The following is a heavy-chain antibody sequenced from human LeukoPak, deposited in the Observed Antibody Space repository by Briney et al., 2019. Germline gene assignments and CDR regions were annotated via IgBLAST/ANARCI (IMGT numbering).Heavy chain of an antibody. Sequence: SETLSLTCTVSGGSISSGSYYWSWIRQPAGKGLEWIGRIYTSGSTNYNPSLKSRVTISVDTSKNQFSLKLSSVTAADTAVYYCASGRDSSGYFDYWGQGTLVTVSS. V-gene: IGHV4-61*02. J-gene: IGHJ4*02. D-gene: IGHD3-22*01. CDR1: GGSISSGSYY. CDR3: ASGRDSSGYFDY. CDR2: IYTSGST.